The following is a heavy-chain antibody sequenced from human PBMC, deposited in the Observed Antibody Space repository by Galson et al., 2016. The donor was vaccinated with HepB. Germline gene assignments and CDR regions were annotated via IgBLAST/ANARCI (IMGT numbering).Heavy chain of an antibody. Sequence: SVKVSCKASGGPFASYAISWVRQAPGQGLEWMGGIIPILTTAEYAQKFKGRVTITADESTGTTYMELSSLRSDDTAVYYCARGAGIAEAYTRGWFGPWGQGTLVIVSS. CDR2: IIPILTTA. D-gene: IGHD6-13*01. CDR1: GGPFASYA. CDR3: ARGAGIAEAYTRGWFGP. V-gene: IGHV1-69*13. J-gene: IGHJ5*02.